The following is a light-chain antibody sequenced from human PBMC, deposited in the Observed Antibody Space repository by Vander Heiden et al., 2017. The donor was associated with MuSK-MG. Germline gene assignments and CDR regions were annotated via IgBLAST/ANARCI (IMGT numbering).Light chain of an antibody. V-gene: IGKV3-15*01. J-gene: IGKJ1*01. CDR1: QSISSN. Sequence: EIVMTQSPATLSVSPGERATLSCRASQSISSNLAWYQQKPGQAPSLLIYGASTRSTGIPARFSGSGYGTEFTLTISSRQSEDFAVYYCQQYNNWPLWTFGQGTKVEIK. CDR3: QQYNNWPLWT. CDR2: GAS.